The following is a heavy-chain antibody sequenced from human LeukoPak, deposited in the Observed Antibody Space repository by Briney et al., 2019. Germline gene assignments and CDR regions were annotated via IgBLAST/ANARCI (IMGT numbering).Heavy chain of an antibody. CDR3: ARVRVAVAAPYYFDY. CDR2: IKQDGSEK. V-gene: IGHV3-7*01. CDR1: GFTFGDYA. Sequence: GGSLRLSCTASGFTFGDYAMSWVRQAPGKGLEWVANIKQDGSEKYYVDSVKGRFTISRDNAKNALYLQMNSLRAEDTAVYYCARVRVAVAAPYYFDYWGQGTLVTVSS. J-gene: IGHJ4*02. D-gene: IGHD6-19*01.